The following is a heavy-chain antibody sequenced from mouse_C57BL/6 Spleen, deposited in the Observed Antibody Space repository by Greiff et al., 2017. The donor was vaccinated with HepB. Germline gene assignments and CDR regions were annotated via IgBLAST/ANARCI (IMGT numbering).Heavy chain of an antibody. CDR2: IDPEAGDT. CDR3: SYGSSYDWYVDV. V-gene: IGHV14-1*01. D-gene: IGHD1-1*01. J-gene: IGHJ1*03. CDR1: GFNIKDYY. Sequence: VQLQQSGAELVRPGASVKLSCTASGFNIKDYYMHWVKQRPEQGLEWIGRIDPEAGDTEYAPKFQGKATMTADTSSNTAYLQLSSLTSEDTAVYYCSYGSSYDWYVDVWGTGTTVTVSS.